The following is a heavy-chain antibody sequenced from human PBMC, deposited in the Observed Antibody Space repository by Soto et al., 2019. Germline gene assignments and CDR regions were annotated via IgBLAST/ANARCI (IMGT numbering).Heavy chain of an antibody. CDR2: IKSKTDGGTT. CDR1: GFTFSNAW. V-gene: IGHV3-15*01. CDR3: TTLTMIVIHLHY. Sequence: PGGSRRLSGAAPGFTFSNAWMNWVRQAPGKGLEWVGRIKSKTDGGTTDYAAPVKGRFTISRDDSENMLYLQMNSLKTEDTAVYYCTTLTMIVIHLHYWGQGTLVTVSS. J-gene: IGHJ4*02. D-gene: IGHD3-22*01.